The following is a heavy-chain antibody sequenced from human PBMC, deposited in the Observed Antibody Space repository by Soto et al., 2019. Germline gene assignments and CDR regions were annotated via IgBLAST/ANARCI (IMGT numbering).Heavy chain of an antibody. CDR2: ISGSGGST. V-gene: IGHV3-23*01. CDR3: AKGPGDCSGGSCYSTTYYFDY. CDR1: GFTFSSYA. Sequence: EVQLLESGGGSVQPGGSLRLSCAASGFTFSSYAMSWVRQAPGKGLEWVSAISGSGGSTYYADSVKGRFTISRDNSKNTLYLQMNSLRAEDTAVYYCAKGPGDCSGGSCYSTTYYFDYWGQGTLVTVSS. D-gene: IGHD2-15*01. J-gene: IGHJ4*02.